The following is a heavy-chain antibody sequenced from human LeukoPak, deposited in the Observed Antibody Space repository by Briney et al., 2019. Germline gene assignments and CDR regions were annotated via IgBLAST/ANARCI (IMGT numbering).Heavy chain of an antibody. CDR3: ARDAVAVLDTPFDY. V-gene: IGHV1-2*02. Sequence: ASVKVSCKASGYTFTGYYMHWVRQAPGQGFEWMGWINPNSGGTNYAQKFQGRVTMTRDTSISTAYMELSRLRSDDTAVYYCARDAVAVLDTPFDYWGQGTLVTVSS. CDR1: GYTFTGYY. J-gene: IGHJ4*02. D-gene: IGHD6-19*01. CDR2: INPNSGGT.